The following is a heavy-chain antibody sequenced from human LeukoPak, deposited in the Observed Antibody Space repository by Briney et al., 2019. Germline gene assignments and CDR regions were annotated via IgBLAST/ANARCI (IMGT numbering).Heavy chain of an antibody. CDR2: ISSGSSAI. V-gene: IGHV3-21*01. D-gene: IGHD4-17*01. CDR3: ARGHTAVTRHFDF. Sequence: GGSLRLSCEASGFTFTTYSMTWFRKAPGKGLEWVSIISSGSSAIFSADALKGRFTISRDDAKNLLYLDMNSLRAEDTAVYYCARGHTAVTRHFDFWGQGTLVTVSS. CDR1: GFTFTTYS. J-gene: IGHJ4*02.